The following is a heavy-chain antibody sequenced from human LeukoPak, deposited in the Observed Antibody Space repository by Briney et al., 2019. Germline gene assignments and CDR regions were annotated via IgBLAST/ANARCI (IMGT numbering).Heavy chain of an antibody. D-gene: IGHD3-16*01. CDR1: AYSITSGFS. CDR3: AREGAVPGIDP. Sequence: PSETLSLTCAVDAYSITSGFSWGCIRQPPGKGLEWIGTISHSGTTDYKSTVESRLTISMATSKNLFSLRLTSVTAADTAVYYCAREGAVPGIDPWGQGTLVTVSS. J-gene: IGHJ5*02. V-gene: IGHV4-38-2*02. CDR2: ISHSGTT.